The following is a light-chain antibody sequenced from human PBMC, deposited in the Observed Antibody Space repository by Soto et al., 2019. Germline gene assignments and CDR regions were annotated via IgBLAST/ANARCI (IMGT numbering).Light chain of an antibody. J-gene: IGKJ1*01. CDR1: QSASSSY. Sequence: EIVLTQSPGTLSLSPGERATVSCRASQSASSSYFAWYQQKPGQAPRLLISGTSNMATGIPGRFSGSVSGTNFTITSNRREPEDIAVYYVQHYAGYVVTFGQRTRVEIK. CDR3: QHYAGYVVT. V-gene: IGKV3-20*01. CDR2: GTS.